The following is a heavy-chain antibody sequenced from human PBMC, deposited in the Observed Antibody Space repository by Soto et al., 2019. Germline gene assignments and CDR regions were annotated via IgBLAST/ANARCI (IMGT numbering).Heavy chain of an antibody. J-gene: IGHJ4*02. CDR2: ISYDGSNK. D-gene: IGHD3-10*01. V-gene: IGHV3-30-3*01. Sequence: GGSLRLSCAASGFTFSSYAMHWVRQAPGKGLEWVAVISYDGSNKYYADSVKGRFTISRDNSKNTPYLQMNSLRAEDTAVYYCAREAQFGSAPNFDYWGQGTLVTVS. CDR1: GFTFSSYA. CDR3: AREAQFGSAPNFDY.